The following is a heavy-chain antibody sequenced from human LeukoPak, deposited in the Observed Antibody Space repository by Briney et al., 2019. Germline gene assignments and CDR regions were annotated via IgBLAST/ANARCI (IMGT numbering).Heavy chain of an antibody. Sequence: GGSLRLSCAASGFTFSTYGMHWVRQAPGKGLEWVAFIRYDGTYKYYADSVKGRFTISRDNSKNTLYLQMNSLRAEDTAVYYCAKDSDEAPYSGNYRGGAFDYWGQGTLVTVSS. CDR1: GFTFSTYG. CDR3: AKDSDEAPYSGNYRGGAFDY. CDR2: IRYDGTYK. D-gene: IGHD1-26*01. V-gene: IGHV3-30*02. J-gene: IGHJ4*02.